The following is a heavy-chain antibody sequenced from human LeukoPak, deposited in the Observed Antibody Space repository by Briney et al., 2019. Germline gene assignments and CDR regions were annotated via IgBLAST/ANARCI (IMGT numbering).Heavy chain of an antibody. CDR1: GFTFSSYG. CDR3: ARVNGYGDYSWFDP. CDR2: ISGSGGST. V-gene: IGHV3-23*01. D-gene: IGHD4-17*01. J-gene: IGHJ5*02. Sequence: GGSLRLSCAASGFTFSSYGMSWVRQAPGKGLEWVSAISGSGGSTYYADSVKGRFTISRDNSKNTLYLQMNSLRAEDTAVYYCARVNGYGDYSWFDPWGQGTLVTVSS.